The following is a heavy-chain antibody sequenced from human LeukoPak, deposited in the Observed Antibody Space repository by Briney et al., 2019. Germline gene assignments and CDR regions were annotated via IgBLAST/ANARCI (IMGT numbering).Heavy chain of an antibody. Sequence: GRSLRLSCAASGFTFSSYAMHWVRQAPGKGLEWVAVISYDGSNKYYADSVKGRFTISRDNSKNTLYLQMNSLRAEDTAVYYCARDGYDSSGYPAGGLFDYWGQGTLITVSS. J-gene: IGHJ4*02. CDR1: GFTFSSYA. CDR2: ISYDGSNK. CDR3: ARDGYDSSGYPAGGLFDY. V-gene: IGHV3-30*04. D-gene: IGHD3-22*01.